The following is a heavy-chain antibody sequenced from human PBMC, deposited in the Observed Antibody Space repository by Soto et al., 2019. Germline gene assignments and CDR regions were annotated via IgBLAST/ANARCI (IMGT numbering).Heavy chain of an antibody. CDR1: GFTFNSLS. CDR3: AREPYGDSQYFDY. V-gene: IGHV3-30*04. Sequence: QVQLVESXXXXXXXGXSLRLSCTGSGFTFNSLSLHWVRQGPDKGLEWVAVVSFDGKVTYYADSVKGRFTVSRDNSKNTIYLQANSLRAEDTAVYYCAREPYGDSQYFDYWGQGTPVTVSS. D-gene: IGHD2-21*02. CDR2: VSFDGKVT. J-gene: IGHJ4*02.